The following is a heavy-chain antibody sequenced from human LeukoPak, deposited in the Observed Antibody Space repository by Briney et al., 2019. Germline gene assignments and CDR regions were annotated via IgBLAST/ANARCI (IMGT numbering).Heavy chain of an antibody. D-gene: IGHD6-13*01. CDR2: ISGSGGST. J-gene: IGHJ4*02. V-gene: IGHV3-23*01. CDR3: AKDRIAAADYFDY. Sequence: GGSLRLSCAASGFTFRSYAMSWVRQAPGKGLEWVSAISGSGGSTYYADSVMGRFTISRDNSKNTLYLQMNSLRAEDTAVYYCAKDRIAAADYFDYWGQGTLVTVSS. CDR1: GFTFRSYA.